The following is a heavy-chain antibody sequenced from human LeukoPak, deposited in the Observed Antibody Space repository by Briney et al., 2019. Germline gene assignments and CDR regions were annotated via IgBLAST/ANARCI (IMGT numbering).Heavy chain of an antibody. CDR2: ISSSGSTI. D-gene: IGHD3-22*01. CDR1: GFTFSDYY. V-gene: IGHV3-11*04. Sequence: GGSLRPSCAASGFTFSDYYMSWIRQAPGKGLEWVSYISSSGSTIYYADSVKGRFTISRDNAKNSLYLQMNSLRAEDTAVYYCARAGYYYDSKRKFDPWGQGTLVTVSS. CDR3: ARAGYYYDSKRKFDP. J-gene: IGHJ5*02.